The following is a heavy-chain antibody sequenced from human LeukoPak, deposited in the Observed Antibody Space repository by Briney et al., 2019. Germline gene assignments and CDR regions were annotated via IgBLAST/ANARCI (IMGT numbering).Heavy chain of an antibody. D-gene: IGHD2-15*01. CDR3: AKDLGSEGVVAAMSFYYYYGMDV. J-gene: IGHJ6*02. Sequence: PGGSLRLSCAASGFTFSSYAMSWVRQAPGKGLEWVSAISGSGGSTYYADSVKGRFTISRDNSKNTLYLQMNSLRAEDTAVYYCAKDLGSEGVVAAMSFYYYYGMDVWGQGTTVTVSS. V-gene: IGHV3-23*01. CDR1: GFTFSSYA. CDR2: ISGSGGST.